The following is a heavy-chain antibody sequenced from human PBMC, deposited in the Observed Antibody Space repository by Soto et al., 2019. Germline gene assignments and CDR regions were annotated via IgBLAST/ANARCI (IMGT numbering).Heavy chain of an antibody. CDR1: GGSISSYY. V-gene: IGHV4-59*01. Sequence: SETLSLTCTVSGGSISSYYWSWIRQPPGKGLEWIGYIYYTGSTNYNPSLKSRLTISIDTSKNQFSLKLGSVTAADTAVYYCATYSANSPRIFDYWGQGILVTVSS. J-gene: IGHJ4*02. CDR2: IYYTGST. D-gene: IGHD6-13*01. CDR3: ATYSANSPRIFDY.